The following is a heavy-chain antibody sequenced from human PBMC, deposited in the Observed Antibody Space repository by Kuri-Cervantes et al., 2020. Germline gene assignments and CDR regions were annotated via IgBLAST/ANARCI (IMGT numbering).Heavy chain of an antibody. Sequence: ASVKVSCKASGYTFTSYDINWVRQATGQGLEWMGWMNPNSGNTGYAQKFQGRVTMTRNTSISTVYMELSSLRSEDTAVYYCAREGPMKWRTKDKNLQLLVYWGQGTLVTVSS. CDR1: GYTFTSYD. D-gene: IGHD2-15*01. CDR2: MNPNSGNT. J-gene: IGHJ4*02. CDR3: AREGPMKWRTKDKNLQLLVY. V-gene: IGHV1-8*01.